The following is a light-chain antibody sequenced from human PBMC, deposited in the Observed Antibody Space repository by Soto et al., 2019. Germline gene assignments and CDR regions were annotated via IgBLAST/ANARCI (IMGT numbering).Light chain of an antibody. Sequence: QSVLTQPASVSGSPGQSITISCTGTSRDIGNYNYVSWYQHHPGKAPKLMIYEVTSRPSGVSDRFSGSKSGMTASLTISGLQPEDEADYFCASYAGSNTYVFGSGTKVTVL. CDR2: EVT. V-gene: IGLV2-14*01. CDR1: SRDIGNYNY. J-gene: IGLJ1*01. CDR3: ASYAGSNTYV.